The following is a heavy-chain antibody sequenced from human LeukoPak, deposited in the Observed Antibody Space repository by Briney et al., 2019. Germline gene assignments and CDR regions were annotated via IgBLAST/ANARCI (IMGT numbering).Heavy chain of an antibody. D-gene: IGHD6-19*01. CDR2: MNPNSGNT. V-gene: IGHV1-8*01. CDR1: GYTFTSYD. CDR3: ASASQFGSGWTNYYYYMDV. Sequence: ASVKVSCKASGYTFTSYDINWVRQATGQGLEWMGWMNPNSGNTGYAQKFQGRVTMTRNTSISTAYMELSSLRSEDTAVYYCASASQFGSGWTNYYYYMDVWGKGTTVTVSS. J-gene: IGHJ6*03.